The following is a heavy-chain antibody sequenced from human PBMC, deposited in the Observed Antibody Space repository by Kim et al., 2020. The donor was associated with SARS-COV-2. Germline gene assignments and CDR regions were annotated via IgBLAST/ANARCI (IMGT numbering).Heavy chain of an antibody. D-gene: IGHD1-26*01. Sequence: SVKVSCKASGGTFSSYVISWVRQAPGQGLEWMGGIIPIFGTANYAQKFQGRVTLTADESTSTAYMELSSLRSEDTAVYYCAREPRVGATTGGYYYGMDVWGQGTTVTVSS. CDR3: AREPRVGATTGGYYYGMDV. CDR2: IIPIFGTA. V-gene: IGHV1-69*13. J-gene: IGHJ6*02. CDR1: GGTFSSYV.